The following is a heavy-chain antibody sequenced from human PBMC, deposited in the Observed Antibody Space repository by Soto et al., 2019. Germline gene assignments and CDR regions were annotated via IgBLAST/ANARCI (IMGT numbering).Heavy chain of an antibody. CDR3: ARPRVPAAIDAFDM. V-gene: IGHV5-51*01. J-gene: IGHJ3*02. D-gene: IGHD2-2*01. CDR1: GYSCTRYW. CDR2: IYPGDSDT. Sequence: PGLSLKISCEASGYSCTRYWIGWVRQMPGKGLEWMGIIYPGDSDTRYSPSFQGQVTISADKSISTAYLQWSSLKASDTAIYYCARPRVPAAIDAFDMWGQGTMVTVSS.